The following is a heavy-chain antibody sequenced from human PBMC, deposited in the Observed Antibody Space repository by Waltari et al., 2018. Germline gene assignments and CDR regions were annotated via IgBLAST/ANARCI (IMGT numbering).Heavy chain of an antibody. V-gene: IGHV3-21*02. CDR1: GFTFSRYN. J-gene: IGHJ4*02. CDR3: ARDAFAVVDVAAMVDF. D-gene: IGHD2-15*01. CDR2: ISSGSTYI. Sequence: EVQLVESGGGLVKHGGSLRLSCAASGFTFSRYNMNWVRQAPGKGLDWVSSISSGSTYISYADSVKGRFTISRDNAKNSLFLQMNSLRTEDTAVYYCARDAFAVVDVAAMVDFWGQGTLVTVSA.